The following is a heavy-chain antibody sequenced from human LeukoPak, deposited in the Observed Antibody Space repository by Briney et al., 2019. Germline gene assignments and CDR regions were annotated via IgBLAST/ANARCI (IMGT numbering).Heavy chain of an antibody. CDR1: GFTFSTYG. CDR3: AKDPHNYYDSSGYYRHFDY. Sequence: PGGSLRLSCAASGFTFSTYGMHWVRQAPGKGLEWVAVISYDGSNKYYADSVKGRFTISRDNSKNTLYLQMNSLRAEDTAVYYCAKDPHNYYDSSGYYRHFDYWGQGTLVTVSS. CDR2: ISYDGSNK. J-gene: IGHJ4*02. D-gene: IGHD3-22*01. V-gene: IGHV3-30*18.